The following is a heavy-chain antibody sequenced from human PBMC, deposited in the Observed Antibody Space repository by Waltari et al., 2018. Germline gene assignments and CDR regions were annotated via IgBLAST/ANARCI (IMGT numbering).Heavy chain of an antibody. V-gene: IGHV4-39*07. CDR1: GGSISSSSYY. Sequence: QLQLQESGPGLVKPSETLSLTCTVSGGSISSSSYYWGWIRQPPGKGLEWIGSIYYCGSTYYNPSRKIRVTISVDTSKNQFSLKLSSVTAADTAVYYCARDNFYYYDSSGYYRVVGFDYWGQGTLVTVSS. J-gene: IGHJ4*02. CDR3: ARDNFYYYDSSGYYRVVGFDY. D-gene: IGHD3-22*01. CDR2: IYYCGST.